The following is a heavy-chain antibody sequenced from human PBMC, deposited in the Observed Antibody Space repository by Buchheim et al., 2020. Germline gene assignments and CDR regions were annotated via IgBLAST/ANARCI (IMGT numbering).Heavy chain of an antibody. CDR2: ISYDGSNK. V-gene: IGHV3-30-3*01. CDR1: GFTFSSYA. D-gene: IGHD6-19*01. J-gene: IGHJ6*02. CDR3: ARDHSSGWYGYYYGMDV. Sequence: QVQLVESGGGVVQPGRSLRLSCAASGFTFSSYAMHWVRQAPGKGLEWVAVISYDGSNKYYADSVKGRFTISRDNSKNTLYLQMNSLRAEDTAVYYCARDHSSGWYGYYYGMDVWGQGTT.